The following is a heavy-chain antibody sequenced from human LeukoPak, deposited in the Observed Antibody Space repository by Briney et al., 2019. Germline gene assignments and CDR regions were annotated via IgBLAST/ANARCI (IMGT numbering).Heavy chain of an antibody. J-gene: IGHJ6*03. Sequence: TGGSLRLSCAASGFTFSSYGMHWVRQAPGKGLEWVSGISGSGGSTYYADSVKGRFTISRDNSKNTLYLQMNSLRAEDTAIYYCAKCILTGYYKGYMDVWGKGTTVTISS. CDR2: ISGSGGST. CDR3: AKCILTGYYKGYMDV. V-gene: IGHV3-23*01. D-gene: IGHD3-9*01. CDR1: GFTFSSYG.